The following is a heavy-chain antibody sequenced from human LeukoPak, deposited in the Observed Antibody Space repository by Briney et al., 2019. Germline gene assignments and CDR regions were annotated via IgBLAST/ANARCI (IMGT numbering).Heavy chain of an antibody. J-gene: IGHJ4*02. CDR3: ARGAGFGGGKD. CDR1: GFTFSTYW. D-gene: IGHD3-10*01. V-gene: IGHV4-59*01. CDR2: IYYSGST. Sequence: GSLRLSCAASGFTFSTYWMSWVRQPPGKGLEWIGYIYYSGSTNYNPSLKSRVTISVDTSKNQFSLKLSSVTAADTAVYYCARGAGFGGGKDWGQGTLVTVSS.